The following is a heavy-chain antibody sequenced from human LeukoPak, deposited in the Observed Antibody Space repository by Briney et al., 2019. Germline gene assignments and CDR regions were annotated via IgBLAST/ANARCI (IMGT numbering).Heavy chain of an antibody. CDR2: ISYDGSNK. D-gene: IGHD6-19*01. Sequence: GGSLRLSCAASGFTFSSYGMHWVRQAPGKGLEWVAVISYDGSNKYYADSVKGRLTISRDNSKNTLYLQMNSLRAEDTAVYYCAKGGYSSGWYYFDYWGQGTLVTVSS. V-gene: IGHV3-30*18. J-gene: IGHJ4*02. CDR3: AKGGYSSGWYYFDY. CDR1: GFTFSSYG.